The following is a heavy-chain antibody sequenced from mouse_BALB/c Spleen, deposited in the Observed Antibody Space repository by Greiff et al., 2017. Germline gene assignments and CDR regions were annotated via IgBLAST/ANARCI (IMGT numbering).Heavy chain of an antibody. Sequence: VMLVESGPGLVQPSQSLSITCTVSGFSLTSYGVHWVRQSPGKGLEWLGVIWSGGSTDYNAAFISRLSISKDNSKSQVFFKMNSLQANDTAIYYCARDGNYAHFDYWGQGTTLTVSS. V-gene: IGHV2-2*02. J-gene: IGHJ2*01. CDR1: GFSLTSYG. D-gene: IGHD2-1*01. CDR2: IWSGGST. CDR3: ARDGNYAHFDY.